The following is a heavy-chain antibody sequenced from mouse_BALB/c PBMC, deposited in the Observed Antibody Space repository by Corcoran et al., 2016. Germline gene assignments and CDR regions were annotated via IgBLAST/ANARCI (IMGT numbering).Heavy chain of an antibody. Sequence: DVQLQESGPGLVKPSQSLSLTCSVTGYSITSGYYWNWIRQFPGNKLEWMGYISYDGSNNYNPSLKNRISITRDTSKNQFFRKLNSVTTEDTATYYCARMGYYGSSHYFDYWGQGTTLTVSS. J-gene: IGHJ2*01. CDR2: ISYDGSN. D-gene: IGHD1-1*01. CDR1: GYSITSGYY. CDR3: ARMGYYGSSHYFDY. V-gene: IGHV3-6*02.